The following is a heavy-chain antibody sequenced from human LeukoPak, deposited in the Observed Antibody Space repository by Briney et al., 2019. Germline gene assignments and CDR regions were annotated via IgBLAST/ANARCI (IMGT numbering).Heavy chain of an antibody. CDR3: ARAFYYGSGSYSEFHFDS. Sequence: ASVKVSCKASGYTFTDFYIHWVRQAPGHGLELMGWINPISGGTEYAQKFQGRVTMTRDTSISTVYMELSRLTSDDTAVYYCARAFYYGSGSYSEFHFDSWGQGTVVTVSS. D-gene: IGHD3-10*01. J-gene: IGHJ4*02. V-gene: IGHV1-2*02. CDR1: GYTFTDFY. CDR2: INPISGGT.